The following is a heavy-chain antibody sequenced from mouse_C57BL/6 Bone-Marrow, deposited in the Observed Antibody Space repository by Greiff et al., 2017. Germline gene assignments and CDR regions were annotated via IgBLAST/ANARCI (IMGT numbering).Heavy chain of an antibody. D-gene: IGHD2-12*01. J-gene: IGHJ4*01. CDR2: IWGVGST. CDR3: ASGYYYAMDY. Sequence: VKVVESGPGLVAPSQSLSITCTVSGFSLTSYGVDWVRQSPGKGLEWLGVIWGVGSTNYNSALKSRLSISKDNSKSQVFLKMNSLQTDDTAMYYCASGYYYAMDYWGQGTSVTVSS. V-gene: IGHV2-6*01. CDR1: GFSLTSYG.